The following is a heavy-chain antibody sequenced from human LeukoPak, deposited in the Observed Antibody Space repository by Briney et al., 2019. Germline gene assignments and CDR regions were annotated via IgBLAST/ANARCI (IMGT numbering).Heavy chain of an antibody. J-gene: IGHJ3*02. CDR2: IYYSGST. CDR3: ASYYDSSGYWNAFDI. CDR1: GGSISSYY. Sequence: SETLSLTCTVSGGSISSYYWSWIRQPPGKGLEWIGYIYYSGSTNYNPSLKSRVTISVDTPKNQFSLKLSSVTAADTAVYYCASYYDSSGYWNAFDIWGQGTMVTVSS. D-gene: IGHD3-22*01. V-gene: IGHV4-59*01.